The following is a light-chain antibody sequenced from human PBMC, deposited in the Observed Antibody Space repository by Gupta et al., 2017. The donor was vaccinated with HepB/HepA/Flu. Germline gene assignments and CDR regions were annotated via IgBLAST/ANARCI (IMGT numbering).Light chain of an antibody. Sequence: DIQMTQSPSSLSASVGDRVTITCRAGQNINRYLSWFQQKPGKAPKLLIHGTSSVQTGVPSRFSGSGSGTDYTLSISSLQPEDFATYYCQQRDSTPITFGGGTKVEIK. J-gene: IGKJ4*01. CDR3: QQRDSTPIT. CDR1: QNINRY. CDR2: GTS. V-gene: IGKV1-39*01.